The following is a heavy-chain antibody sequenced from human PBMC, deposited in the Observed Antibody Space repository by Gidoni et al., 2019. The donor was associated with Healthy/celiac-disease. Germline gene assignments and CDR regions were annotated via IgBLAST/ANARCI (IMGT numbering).Heavy chain of an antibody. Sequence: QVQLVQSGAEVKTPGASVKVSCKASGYTFTSYYMHWVRQAPGQGLEWMGIINPSGGSTSYAQKLQGRVTMTRDTSTSTVYMELSSLRSEDTAVYYCARASRVDAFDIWGQGTMVTVSS. CDR3: ARASRVDAFDI. CDR2: INPSGGST. V-gene: IGHV1-46*04. J-gene: IGHJ3*02. CDR1: GYTFTSYY.